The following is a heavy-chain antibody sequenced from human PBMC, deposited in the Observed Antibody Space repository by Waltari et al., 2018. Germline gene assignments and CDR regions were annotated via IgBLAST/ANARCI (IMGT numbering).Heavy chain of an antibody. CDR1: GGTFSSYA. Sequence: QVQLVQSGAEVKKPGSSVKVSCKASGGTFSSYAISWVRQAPGQGLEWMGGIIPIFGTANYAQKFQGRVTITADESTSTAYMELSSMRSEDTAVYYCARDIAVVDIVATIIGRGAFDIWGQGTMVTVSS. V-gene: IGHV1-69*12. CDR3: ARDIAVVDIVATIIGRGAFDI. CDR2: IIPIFGTA. D-gene: IGHD5-12*01. J-gene: IGHJ3*02.